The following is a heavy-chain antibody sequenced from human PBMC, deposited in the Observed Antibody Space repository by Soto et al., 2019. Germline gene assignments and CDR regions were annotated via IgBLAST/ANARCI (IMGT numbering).Heavy chain of an antibody. J-gene: IGHJ1*01. D-gene: IGHD2-21*01. CDR2: ISYDGSNK. V-gene: IGHV3-30-3*01. Sequence: PGGSLRLSCAASGFTFSSYAMHWVRQAPGKGLEWVAVISYDGSNKYYADSVKGRFTISRDNSKNTLYLQMNSLRAEDTAVYYCARDRHMKFYFQHWGQGTLVTVSS. CDR3: ARDRHMKFYFQH. CDR1: GFTFSSYA.